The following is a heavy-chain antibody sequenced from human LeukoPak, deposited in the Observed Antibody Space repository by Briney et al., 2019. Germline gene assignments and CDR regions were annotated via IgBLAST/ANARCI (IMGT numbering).Heavy chain of an antibody. J-gene: IGHJ6*03. Sequence: GGSLRLSCAASGFTFSSYSMNWVRQAPGKGLEWVSSITSSTTYVYYADSVKGRFTISRDNSKNTLYLQMNSLRAEDTAIYYCAKNGDRGAYCTGGTCYPYFYYYMDVWGKGTTVTI. CDR2: ITSSTTYV. V-gene: IGHV3-21*04. CDR3: AKNGDRGAYCTGGTCYPYFYYYMDV. D-gene: IGHD2-15*01. CDR1: GFTFSSYS.